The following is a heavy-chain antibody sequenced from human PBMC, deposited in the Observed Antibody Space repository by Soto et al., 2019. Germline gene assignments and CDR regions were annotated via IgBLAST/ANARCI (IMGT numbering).Heavy chain of an antibody. CDR2: INPNSGDT. CDR3: ATSRISIAVAGETEYYFDY. V-gene: IGHV1-2*04. Sequence: ASVKVSCKASGYIFTGYYMHWVRPAPGQGLEWMGWINPNSGDTNYTQKFQGWVTMTRDTSISTAYMELRRLRSDDTAVYYCATSRISIAVAGETEYYFDYWGQGTPVTVSS. CDR1: GYIFTGYY. J-gene: IGHJ4*02. D-gene: IGHD6-19*01.